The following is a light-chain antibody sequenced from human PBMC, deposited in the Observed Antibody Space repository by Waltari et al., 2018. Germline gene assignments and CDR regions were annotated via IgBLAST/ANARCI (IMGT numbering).Light chain of an antibody. CDR2: DVT. Sequence: QSALTQPASVSGSPGQSITISCTGTNNDVGASKFVSWYQQHPGRAPQLMISDVTERPSGISFRFSGSKAATTASLTISGLLPEDEAIYYCCSFTATHTRLFGGGTTVTVL. CDR1: NNDVGASKF. J-gene: IGLJ2*01. V-gene: IGLV2-14*03. CDR3: CSFTATHTRL.